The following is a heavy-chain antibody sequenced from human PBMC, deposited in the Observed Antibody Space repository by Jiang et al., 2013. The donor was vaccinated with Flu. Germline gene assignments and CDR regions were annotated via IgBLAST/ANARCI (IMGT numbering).Heavy chain of an antibody. D-gene: IGHD3-16*02. CDR3: ARGYDYVWGSYRSHYFDY. CDR1: GGTFSSYA. CDR2: IIPIFGTA. Sequence: GAEVKKPGSSVKVSCKASGGTFSSYAISWVRQAPGQGLEWMGGIIPIFGTANYAQKFQGRVTITADESTSTAYMELSSLRSEDTAVYYCARGYDYVWGSYRSHYFDYWGQGTLVTVSS. V-gene: IGHV1-69*01. J-gene: IGHJ4*02.